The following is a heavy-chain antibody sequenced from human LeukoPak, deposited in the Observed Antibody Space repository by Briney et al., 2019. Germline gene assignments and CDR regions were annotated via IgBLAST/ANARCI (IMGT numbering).Heavy chain of an antibody. Sequence: PGRSLRLSCAASGFAFSTYAMHWVRQAPGKGLEWVAVISYDGGNEYYADSVKGRFTISRDNSKNTLYLQMNSLRAEDTAVYYCAGVGYCSSPSCPIEYWGQGTLVTVSS. CDR3: AGVGYCSSPSCPIEY. J-gene: IGHJ4*02. CDR1: GFAFSTYA. CDR2: ISYDGGNE. D-gene: IGHD2-2*01. V-gene: IGHV3-30*04.